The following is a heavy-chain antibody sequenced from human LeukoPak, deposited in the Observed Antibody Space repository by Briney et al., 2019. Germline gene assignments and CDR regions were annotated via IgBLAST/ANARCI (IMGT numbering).Heavy chain of an antibody. CDR2: ISAYSGNT. CDR1: GYTLTTYG. D-gene: IGHD6-19*01. Sequence: ASVKVSCKAFGYTLTTYGLSWVRQAPGQGLEWMGWISAYSGNTNYAQKFQGRVTMTTDTSTSTAYMELWSLTSDDTALYYCARDLHSSGWYWFDTWGQGTLVTVSS. J-gene: IGHJ5*02. CDR3: ARDLHSSGWYWFDT. V-gene: IGHV1-18*01.